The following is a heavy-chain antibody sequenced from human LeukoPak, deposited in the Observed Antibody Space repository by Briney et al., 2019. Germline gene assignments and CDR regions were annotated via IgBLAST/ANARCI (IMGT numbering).Heavy chain of an antibody. CDR3: ARGPYGDYGPFDY. CDR1: GFTFSSYW. V-gene: IGHV3-66*01. CDR2: VYSGVST. Sequence: GGSLRLSCAASGFTFSSYWMSWVRQAPGKGLEWVSVVYSGVSTYYADSVKGRFTISRDNSKNTLYLQMNSLRAEDTAVYYCARGPYGDYGPFDYWGQGALVTVSS. J-gene: IGHJ4*02. D-gene: IGHD4-17*01.